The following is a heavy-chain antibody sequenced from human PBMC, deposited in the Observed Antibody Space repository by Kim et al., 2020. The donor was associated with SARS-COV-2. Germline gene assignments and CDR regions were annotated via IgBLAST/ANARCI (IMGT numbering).Heavy chain of an antibody. V-gene: IGHV4-4*02. CDR1: GGSISSSNW. J-gene: IGHJ2*01. D-gene: IGHD3-10*01. Sequence: SETLSLTCAVSGGSISSSNWWSWVRQPPGKGLEWIGEIYHSGSTNYNPSLKSRVTISVDKSKNQFSLKLSSVTAADTAVYYCARGGGELSLSWYFDLWGRGTLVTVSS. CDR2: IYHSGST. CDR3: ARGGGELSLSWYFDL.